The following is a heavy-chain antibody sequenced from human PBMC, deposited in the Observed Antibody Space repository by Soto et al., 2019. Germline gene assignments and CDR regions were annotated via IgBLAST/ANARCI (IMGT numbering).Heavy chain of an antibody. V-gene: IGHV3-30-3*01. CDR2: ISYDGSNK. Sequence: QVQLVESGGGVVQPGRSLRLPCAASGFTFSSYAMHWVRQAPGKGLEWVAVISYDGSNKYYADSVKGRFTISRDNSKNTLYLQMNSLRAEDTAVYYCARDGSVRYGMDVWGQGTTVTVSS. D-gene: IGHD3-10*01. J-gene: IGHJ6*02. CDR3: ARDGSVRYGMDV. CDR1: GFTFSSYA.